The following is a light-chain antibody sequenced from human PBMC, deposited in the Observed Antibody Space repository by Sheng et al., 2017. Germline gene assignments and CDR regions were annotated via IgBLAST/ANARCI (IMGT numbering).Light chain of an antibody. CDR1: SSDVGAYNY. CDR2: EVS. J-gene: IGLJ1*01. V-gene: IGLV2-8*01. Sequence: QSALTQPPSASGSPGQSVTISCTGTSSDVGAYNYVSWYQQHPGKAPKLIIYEVSKRPSGVPDRFSGSKSGNTASLTVSGLQAEDEADYYCSSYAGNTNFLFGSGTKITVL. CDR3: SSYAGNTNFL.